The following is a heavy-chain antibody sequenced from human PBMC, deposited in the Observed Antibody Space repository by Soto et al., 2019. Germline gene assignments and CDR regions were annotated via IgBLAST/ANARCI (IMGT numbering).Heavy chain of an antibody. CDR2: INPGGGST. CDR3: ARGLAVAYSPALL. J-gene: IGHJ4*02. V-gene: IGHV1-46*01. D-gene: IGHD6-19*01. Sequence: QEQLVKSGAEVKNPGASVKVSCKASGYTFTSYYMHWVRQAPGQGLEWMGVINPGGGSTSYAQKLQGRVTMTRDTSTSTVYMELSSLRSEDTAVYYCARGLAVAYSPALLWGQGTLVTVSS. CDR1: GYTFTSYY.